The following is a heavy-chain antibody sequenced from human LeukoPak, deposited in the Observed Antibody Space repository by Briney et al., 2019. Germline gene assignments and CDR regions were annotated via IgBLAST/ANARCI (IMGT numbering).Heavy chain of an antibody. D-gene: IGHD3-9*01. CDR2: IKQDGSEK. J-gene: IGHJ4*02. V-gene: IGHV3-7*03. CDR1: GFTFSSYW. CDR3: ARVVYDILTGRNTEFDY. Sequence: GGSLRLSCTASGFTFSSYWMSWVRQAPGKGLEWVANIKQDGSEKDYVDSVKGRFTISRDNAKNSLYLQMNSLRAEDTALYHCARVVYDILTGRNTEFDYWGQGTLVTVSS.